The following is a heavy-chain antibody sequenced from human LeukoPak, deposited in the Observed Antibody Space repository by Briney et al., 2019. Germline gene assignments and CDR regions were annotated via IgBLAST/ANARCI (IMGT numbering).Heavy chain of an antibody. Sequence: ASVKVSCKTSAYTFTNFGITWMRQAPGQGLEWMGWINTYNGNTNYAPKLQGRVSMTTDTSTSTAYMELRSLRSEDTAVYYCASWRDYMTTVTTDYWGQGTLVTVSS. CDR3: ASWRDYMTTVTTDY. CDR2: INTYNGNT. J-gene: IGHJ4*02. CDR1: AYTFTNFG. V-gene: IGHV1-18*01. D-gene: IGHD4-17*01.